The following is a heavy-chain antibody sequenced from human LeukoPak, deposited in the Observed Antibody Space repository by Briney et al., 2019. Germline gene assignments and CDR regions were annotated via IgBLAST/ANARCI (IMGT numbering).Heavy chain of an antibody. Sequence: GGSLRLSCAASGFTFSSYAMHWVRQAPGKGLEWAAVISYDGSNKYYADSVKGRFTISRDNSKNTLYLQMNSLRAEDTAVYYCARGSYYDILTLEDVFDYWGQGTLVTVSS. CDR2: ISYDGSNK. J-gene: IGHJ4*02. D-gene: IGHD3-9*01. CDR1: GFTFSSYA. CDR3: ARGSYYDILTLEDVFDY. V-gene: IGHV3-30*04.